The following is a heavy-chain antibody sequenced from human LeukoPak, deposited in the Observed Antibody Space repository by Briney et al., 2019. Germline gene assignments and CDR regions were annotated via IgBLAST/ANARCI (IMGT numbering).Heavy chain of an antibody. D-gene: IGHD2-15*01. J-gene: IGHJ6*02. CDR3: AKDRSVVAAVYYYYGMDV. Sequence: PGGSLRLSCAASGFTFSSYAVSWVRQAPGKGLEWVSAISGSVGSTYYADSVKGRFTISRDNSKNTLYLQMNSLRAEDTAVYYCAKDRSVVAAVYYYYGMDVWGQGITVTVSS. CDR1: GFTFSSYA. V-gene: IGHV3-23*01. CDR2: ISGSVGST.